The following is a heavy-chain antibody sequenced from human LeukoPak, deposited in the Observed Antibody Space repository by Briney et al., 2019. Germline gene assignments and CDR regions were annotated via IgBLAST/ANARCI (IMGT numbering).Heavy chain of an antibody. Sequence: GGSLRLSCAASGFTFSSYGMHWVRQAPGKGLERVAFIRYDGSNKYYADSVKGRFTISRDNSKNTLYLQMNSLRAEDTAVYYCAKDLEYCSSTSCYDYYYGMDVWGQGTTVTVSS. CDR2: IRYDGSNK. J-gene: IGHJ6*02. CDR3: AKDLEYCSSTSCYDYYYGMDV. D-gene: IGHD2-2*01. CDR1: GFTFSSYG. V-gene: IGHV3-30*02.